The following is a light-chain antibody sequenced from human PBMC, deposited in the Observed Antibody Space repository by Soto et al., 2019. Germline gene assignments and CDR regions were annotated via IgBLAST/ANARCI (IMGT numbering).Light chain of an antibody. V-gene: IGLV1-36*01. Sequence: QSVLTQPPSVSGAPRQRVTISCSGSSSNIGHKPVHWYQQLPGQAPKLLIYYDDLKPSGVSDRFAGSKSGTSASLTIIGLQSEDEAHYYCATWDDSLNTELFGGGTKVTVL. CDR1: SSNIGHKP. CDR3: ATWDDSLNTEL. CDR2: YDD. J-gene: IGLJ2*01.